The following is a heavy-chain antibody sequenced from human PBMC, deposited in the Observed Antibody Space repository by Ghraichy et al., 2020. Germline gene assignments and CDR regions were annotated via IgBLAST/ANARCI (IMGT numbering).Heavy chain of an antibody. CDR1: GGSITTYY. CDR3: ARGSLTMVQGVTKGGFDY. J-gene: IGHJ4*02. Sequence: SETLSLTCSFSGGSITTYYWSWIRQPPGKGLEWIGYIYHSGRTNYNPSLKSRVTISVDTSQNQFSLKLSSVTAADTAVYFCARGSLTMVQGVTKGGFDYWGQGTLVTVSS. V-gene: IGHV4-59*01. CDR2: IYHSGRT. D-gene: IGHD3-10*01.